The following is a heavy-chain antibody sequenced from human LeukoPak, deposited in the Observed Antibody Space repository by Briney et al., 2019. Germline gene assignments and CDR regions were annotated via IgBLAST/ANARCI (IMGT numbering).Heavy chain of an antibody. Sequence: SVKVSCKASGGTFSSYTISWVRQAPGQGLEWMGRIIPILGIANYAQKFQGRVAITADKSTSTAYMELSSLRSEDTAVYYCASTLKYSSSSVDYWGQGTLVTVSS. CDR1: GGTFSSYT. CDR3: ASTLKYSSSSVDY. V-gene: IGHV1-69*02. D-gene: IGHD6-6*01. J-gene: IGHJ4*02. CDR2: IIPILGIA.